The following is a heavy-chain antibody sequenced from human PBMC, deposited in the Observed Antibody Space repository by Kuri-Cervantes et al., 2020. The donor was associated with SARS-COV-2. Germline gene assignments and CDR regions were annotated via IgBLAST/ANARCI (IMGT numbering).Heavy chain of an antibody. CDR3: VRDGDHWNFDY. J-gene: IGHJ4*02. CDR2: INPDGSYT. D-gene: IGHD1-1*01. V-gene: IGHV3-74*01. CDR1: GFTFSGHW. Sequence: GESLKISCAAPGFTFSGHWIHWVRQAPGKGLVWVSRINPDGSYTNNADSVKGRFTLSRDNAKNMLFLQMNSQRAEDTAVYYCVRDGDHWNFDYWGQGTLVTVSS.